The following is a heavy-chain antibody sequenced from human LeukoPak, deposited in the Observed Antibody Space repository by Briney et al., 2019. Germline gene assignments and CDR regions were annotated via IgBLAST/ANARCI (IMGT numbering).Heavy chain of an antibody. CDR1: GFTFSGSA. CDR3: ARHRTASDY. Sequence: PGGSLRLSCAASGFTFSGSALHWVRQAPGKGLEWVAFIRYDGSNKHYADSVKGRFTISRDNSKNTLYLQMNSLRAEDTAVYYCARHRTASDYWGQGTLVTVSS. CDR2: IRYDGSNK. V-gene: IGHV3-30*04. J-gene: IGHJ4*02. D-gene: IGHD3-16*02.